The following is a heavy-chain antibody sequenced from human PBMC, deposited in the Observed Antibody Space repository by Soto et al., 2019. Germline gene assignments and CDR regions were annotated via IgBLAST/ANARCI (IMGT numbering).Heavy chain of an antibody. CDR1: GYTFTSYG. CDR3: ARAWYYDFWSGYYPSYYYYGMDV. D-gene: IGHD3-3*01. CDR2: ISAYNGNT. J-gene: IGHJ6*02. V-gene: IGHV1-18*04. Sequence: ASVKVSCKASGYTFTSYGISRVRQAPGQGLEWMGWISAYNGNTNYAQKLQGRVTMTTDTSTSTAYMELRSLRSDDTAVYYCARAWYYDFWSGYYPSYYYYGMDVWGQGTTVTVSS.